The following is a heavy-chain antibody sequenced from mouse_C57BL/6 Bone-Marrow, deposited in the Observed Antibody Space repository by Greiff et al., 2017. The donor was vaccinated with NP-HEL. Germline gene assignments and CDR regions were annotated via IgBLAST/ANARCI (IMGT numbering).Heavy chain of an antibody. CDR2: IYPGNGDT. V-gene: IGHV1-12*01. CDR1: GYTFTSYN. Sequence: QVQLKESGAELVRPGASVKMSCKASGYTFTSYNMHWVKQTPRQGLEWIGAIYPGNGDTSYNQKFKGKATLTVDKSSSTAYMQLSSLTSEDSAVYFCARAAQATGGFDYWGQGTTLTVSS. J-gene: IGHJ2*01. D-gene: IGHD3-2*02. CDR3: ARAAQATGGFDY.